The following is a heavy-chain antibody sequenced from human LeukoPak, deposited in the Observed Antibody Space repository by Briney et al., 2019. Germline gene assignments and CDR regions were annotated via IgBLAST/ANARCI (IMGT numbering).Heavy chain of an antibody. CDR3: ATTTIRLGY. V-gene: IGHV4-39*07. D-gene: IGHD1-26*01. CDR1: GGSISSSSNY. J-gene: IGHJ4*02. CDR2: IYYSGTT. Sequence: SETLSLTRTVSGGSISSSSNYWGWIRQPPGKGLEWIGSIYYSGTTYYNPSLKSRVTISVDTSKNQFSLKLRSVTAADTAVYYCATTTIRLGYWGQGTLVTVSS.